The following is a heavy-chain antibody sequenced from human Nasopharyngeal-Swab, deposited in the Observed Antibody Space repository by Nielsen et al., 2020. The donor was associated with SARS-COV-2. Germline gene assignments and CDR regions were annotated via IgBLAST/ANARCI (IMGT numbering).Heavy chain of an antibody. Sequence: VRQMPGKGLAWMGTIYPGDSDTRYSPSFQGQVTISADKSISTAYLQWSSLKASDTAMYYCARRGRYCSSTSCYAEHFDYWGQGTLVTVSS. CDR3: ARRGRYCSSTSCYAEHFDY. D-gene: IGHD2-2*01. V-gene: IGHV5-51*01. J-gene: IGHJ4*02. CDR2: IYPGDSDT.